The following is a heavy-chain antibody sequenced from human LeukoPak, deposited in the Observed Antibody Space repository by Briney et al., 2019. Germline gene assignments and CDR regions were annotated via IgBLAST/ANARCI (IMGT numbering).Heavy chain of an antibody. CDR3: AISKWENPYYFDY. D-gene: IGHD1-26*01. V-gene: IGHV4-39*01. Sequence: SETLSLTCTVSGGSISSSSYYWGWIRQPPGKGLEWIGSIYYSGSTYYNPSLKSRVTISVDTSKNQFSLKLSSVTAADTAVYYCAISKWENPYYFDYWGQGTLVTVSS. CDR2: IYYSGST. J-gene: IGHJ4*02. CDR1: GGSISSSSYY.